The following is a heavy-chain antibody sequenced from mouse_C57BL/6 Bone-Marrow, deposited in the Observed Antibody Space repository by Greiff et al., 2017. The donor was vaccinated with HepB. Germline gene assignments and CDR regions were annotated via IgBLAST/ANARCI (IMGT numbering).Heavy chain of an antibody. D-gene: IGHD1-1*01. Sequence: EVKVEESGGGLVQPGGSMKLSCVASGFTFSNYWMNWVRQSPEKGLEWVAQIRLKSDNYATHYAESVKGRFTISRDDSKSSVYLQMNNLRAEDTGIYYCTVRELLRSYYFDYWGQGTTLTVSS. V-gene: IGHV6-3*01. CDR1: GFTFSNYW. J-gene: IGHJ2*01. CDR3: TVRELLRSYYFDY. CDR2: IRLKSDNYAT.